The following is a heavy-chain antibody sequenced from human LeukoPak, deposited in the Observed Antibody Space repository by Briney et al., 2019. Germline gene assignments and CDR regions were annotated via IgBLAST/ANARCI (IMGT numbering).Heavy chain of an antibody. CDR1: DGSISSYY. Sequence: SETLALTCTVSDGSISSYYWSWIRQPPGKGLEWIGYIYYSGSTNYNPSLKSRVTISVDTSKNQFSLKLSSVTAADTAVYYCARDLGGNPPWDFDIWGQGTMVTVSS. D-gene: IGHD4-23*01. CDR2: IYYSGST. V-gene: IGHV4-59*01. J-gene: IGHJ3*02. CDR3: ARDLGGNPPWDFDI.